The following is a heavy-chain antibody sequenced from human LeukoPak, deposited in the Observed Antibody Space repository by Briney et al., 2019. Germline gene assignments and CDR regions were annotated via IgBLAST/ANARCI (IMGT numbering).Heavy chain of an antibody. D-gene: IGHD3-22*01. CDR2: LSGSGAST. CDR3: AKGHIYYDSSGYYLDY. CDR1: GGTFGVYA. Sequence: PGGSLRLSCGAAGGTFGVYAMNWVPEAPGRGLECVSGLSGSGASTHYADSVKGRFTISRDKSKNTLYLQMNSLRAEDTAVYYCAKGHIYYDSSGYYLDYWGQGTLVTVSS. V-gene: IGHV3-23*01. J-gene: IGHJ4*02.